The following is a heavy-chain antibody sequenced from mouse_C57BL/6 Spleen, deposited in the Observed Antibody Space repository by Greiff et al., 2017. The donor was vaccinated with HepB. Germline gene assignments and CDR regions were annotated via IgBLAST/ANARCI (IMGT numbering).Heavy chain of an antibody. V-gene: IGHV1-82*01. CDR3: ASGYYYAMDY. CDR1: GYAFSSSW. Sequence: VQLQQSGPELVKPGASVKISCKASGYAFSSSWMNWVKQRPGKGLEWIGRIYPGDGDTNYNGKLKGKATLTADKSSSTAYMQLSSLTSEDSAVYFCASGYYYAMDYWGQGTSVTVSS. J-gene: IGHJ4*01. CDR2: IYPGDGDT.